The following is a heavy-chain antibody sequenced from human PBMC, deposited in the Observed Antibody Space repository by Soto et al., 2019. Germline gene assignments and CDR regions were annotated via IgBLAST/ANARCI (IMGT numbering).Heavy chain of an antibody. CDR2: INHSGST. CDR1: GGSFSGYY. CDR3: ARGQRYCSGGSCQGWFDP. J-gene: IGHJ5*02. D-gene: IGHD2-15*01. Sequence: QVQLQQWGAGLLKPSETLSLTCAVYGGSFSGYYWSWIRQPPGKGLEWIGEINHSGSTNYNPSLNSRFTISVDTSKNQFSLKLSSVTAADTAVYYCARGQRYCSGGSCQGWFDPWGQGTLVTVSS. V-gene: IGHV4-34*01.